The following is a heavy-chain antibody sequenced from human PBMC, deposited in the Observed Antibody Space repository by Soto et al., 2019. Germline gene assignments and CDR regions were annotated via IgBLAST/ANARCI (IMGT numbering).Heavy chain of an antibody. CDR2: VKMKSEGATT. CDR3: TTLGSHYYYHNFDV. Sequence: VQLVESGGGLVTPGGSLRLSCAASGFTFSNAWMNWVRQAPGKGLEWVGLVKMKSEGATTHYAAPVNGRFTISRDDSAQTLYLQMSSLKTEDTAVYYCTTLGSHYYYHNFDVWGQGTTVTVSS. J-gene: IGHJ6*02. V-gene: IGHV3-15*07. CDR1: GFTFSNAW.